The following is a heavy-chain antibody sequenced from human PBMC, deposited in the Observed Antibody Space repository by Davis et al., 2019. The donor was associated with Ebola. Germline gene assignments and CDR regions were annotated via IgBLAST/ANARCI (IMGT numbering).Heavy chain of an antibody. D-gene: IGHD6-13*01. J-gene: IGHJ6*02. Sequence: AASVNVSCQASGGTFSSYAISWVRQAPAQGLEGMGGIIPIFGAANYAQKFQGRVTITADKSTSTAYMEMSSLRSEDTAVYYCARGWYSSSWPTGYYYYGMDVWGQGTTVTVSS. CDR2: IIPIFGAA. V-gene: IGHV1-69*06. CDR1: GGTFSSYA. CDR3: ARGWYSSSWPTGYYYYGMDV.